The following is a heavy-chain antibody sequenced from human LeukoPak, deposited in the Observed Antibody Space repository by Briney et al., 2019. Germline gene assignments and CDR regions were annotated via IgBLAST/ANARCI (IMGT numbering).Heavy chain of an antibody. D-gene: IGHD3-10*01. CDR3: ARCYSASYNSPAGWFDP. J-gene: IGHJ5*02. Sequence: SETLSLTCNVSGDSISNYYWSWIRQPPGKGLEWIGYIFYTGSINYNPYLRGRVTISVDTSKSQFSLRLSSVTAADTAVYYCARCYSASYNSPAGWFDPWGQGTLVTVSS. V-gene: IGHV4-59*08. CDR2: IFYTGSI. CDR1: GDSISNYY.